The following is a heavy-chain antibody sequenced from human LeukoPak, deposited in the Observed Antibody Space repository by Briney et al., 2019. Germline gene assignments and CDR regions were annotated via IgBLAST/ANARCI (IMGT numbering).Heavy chain of an antibody. Sequence: PSETLSLTCTVSGGSISSYYWSWLRQPPGKGLEGSGDIYYSGSTNYNPSLKIRVTISVDTSKNQFSLKLSSVTAADTAVYYCASKYSSGWYEAFDIWGQGTMVTVSS. D-gene: IGHD6-19*01. CDR3: ASKYSSGWYEAFDI. V-gene: IGHV4-59*01. CDR1: GGSISSYY. CDR2: IYYSGST. J-gene: IGHJ3*02.